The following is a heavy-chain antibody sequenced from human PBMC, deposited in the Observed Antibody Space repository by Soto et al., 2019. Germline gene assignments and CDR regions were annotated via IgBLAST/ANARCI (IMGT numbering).Heavy chain of an antibody. D-gene: IGHD4-4*01. Sequence: SETLSLTCTVSGGSIRSYYWSWIRQPPGKGLEWIGFIYYSGSTNYNPSLKSRVTISVDTSKNQISLKLSSVTAADTAVYFCARAFDYTNYFDYWGQGTLVTVS. CDR1: GGSIRSYY. CDR2: IYYSGST. CDR3: ARAFDYTNYFDY. V-gene: IGHV4-59*01. J-gene: IGHJ4*02.